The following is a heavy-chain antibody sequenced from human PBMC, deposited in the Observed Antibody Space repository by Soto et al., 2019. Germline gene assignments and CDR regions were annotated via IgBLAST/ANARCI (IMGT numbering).Heavy chain of an antibody. Sequence: SETLSLTGTVAGGSMRGYYWSWIRQPPGKGLEWIGYIYYSESTNYNPSLKSRVTMSVDTSKNQFSLKLSSLTAADTAVYYCARVRYYGTFVDYWGQGTLVTVSS. J-gene: IGHJ4*02. D-gene: IGHD3-16*01. CDR2: IYYSEST. CDR3: ARVRYYGTFVDY. V-gene: IGHV4-59*01. CDR1: GGSMRGYY.